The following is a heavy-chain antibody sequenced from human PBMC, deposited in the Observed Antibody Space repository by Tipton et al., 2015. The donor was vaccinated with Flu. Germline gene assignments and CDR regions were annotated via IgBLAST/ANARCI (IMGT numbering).Heavy chain of an antibody. D-gene: IGHD5-12*01. Sequence: TLSLTCTVSGYSMRSDYFWGWIRQPPGKGLEWIGEINHSGSTNYNPSLKSRVTISVDTSKNQFSLKVSSLTAADTAVYYCARGSGYANVYLDSWGQGTLVAVSS. CDR2: INHSGST. CDR3: ARGSGYANVYLDS. CDR1: GYSMRSDYF. J-gene: IGHJ4*02. V-gene: IGHV4-38-2*02.